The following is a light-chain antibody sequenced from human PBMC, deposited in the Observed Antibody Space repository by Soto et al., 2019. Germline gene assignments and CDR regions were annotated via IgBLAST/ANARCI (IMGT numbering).Light chain of an antibody. CDR3: QSYDSGLSARV. CDR2: DNV. V-gene: IGLV1-40*01. J-gene: IGLJ3*02. Sequence: QPVLTQPPSVSGAPGQRITISCAGSSSNIGADYDVHWYQQFPGTAPKLLIYDNVNRPSGVPDRFSGSKSGTSASLAITGLQAEDEADYYCQSYDSGLSARVFGGGTKLTVL. CDR1: SSNIGADYD.